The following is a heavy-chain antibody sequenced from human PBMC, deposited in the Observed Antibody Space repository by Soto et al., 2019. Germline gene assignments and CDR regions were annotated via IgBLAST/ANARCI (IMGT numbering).Heavy chain of an antibody. J-gene: IGHJ6*03. CDR2: ISYDGSNK. CDR3: AKVSSYHYMDV. CDR1: GFTFSSYG. Sequence: GGSLRLSCAASGFTFSSYGMHWVRQAPGKGLEWVAVISYDGSNKYYADSVKGRFTISRDNSKNALYLQMNSLRAEDTAVYYCAKVSSYHYMDVWGKGTTVTVS. V-gene: IGHV3-30*18.